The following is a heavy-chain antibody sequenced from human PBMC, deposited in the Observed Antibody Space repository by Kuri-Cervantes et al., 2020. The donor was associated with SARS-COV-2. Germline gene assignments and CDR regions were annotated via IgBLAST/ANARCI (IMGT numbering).Heavy chain of an antibody. Sequence: GESRKISCAASGFTCSSYAMSWVRQAPGKGLEWVSASSGSGGSTYYADSLKGRFTISRDNSKNTLYLQMNSLRAEDTAVYDCAKSGYCSSTSCFWGARAFDIWGQGTMVTVSS. CDR3: AKSGYCSSTSCFWGARAFDI. D-gene: IGHD2-2*01. CDR2: SSGSGGST. V-gene: IGHV3-23*01. CDR1: GFTCSSYA. J-gene: IGHJ3*02.